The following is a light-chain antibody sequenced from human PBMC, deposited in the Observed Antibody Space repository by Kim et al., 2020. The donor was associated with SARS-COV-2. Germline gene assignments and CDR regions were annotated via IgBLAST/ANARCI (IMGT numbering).Light chain of an antibody. Sequence: SVALGQTARITCGGSSIGAKSVHWYQQKPGQAPVLVIYRDRNRPSGIPERFSGSNSGNTATLTISRAQAGDEADYYCHVWDSNTAVFGGGTK. J-gene: IGLJ3*02. CDR2: RDR. CDR1: SIGAKS. CDR3: HVWDSNTAV. V-gene: IGLV3-9*01.